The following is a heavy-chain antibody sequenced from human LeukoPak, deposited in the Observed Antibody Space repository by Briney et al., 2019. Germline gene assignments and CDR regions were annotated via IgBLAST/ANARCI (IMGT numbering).Heavy chain of an antibody. CDR1: GFTFSSYA. CDR2: ISGSGGST. Sequence: GRSLRLSCAASGFTFSSYAMSWVRQTPGKGLEGVAPISGSGGSTYYGDSVRGRFTVSRDNSKNMLYLQMNSLRVEDTAVYYCAKSPAGSSWPSIDYWGQGTLVAVSS. CDR3: AKSPAGSSWPSIDY. V-gene: IGHV3-23*01. D-gene: IGHD6-13*01. J-gene: IGHJ4*02.